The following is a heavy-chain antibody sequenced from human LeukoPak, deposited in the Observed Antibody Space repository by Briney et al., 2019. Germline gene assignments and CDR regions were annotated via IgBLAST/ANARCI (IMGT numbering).Heavy chain of an antibody. CDR3: ARELGSYGMDV. D-gene: IGHD2-15*01. CDR2: VYFDGNNK. J-gene: IGHJ6*02. V-gene: IGHV3-30*12. CDR1: GFTFNNYG. Sequence: GGSLRLSCAASGFTFNNYGMHWVRQAPGKGLEWVAFVYFDGNNKYYAASVKGRFTISRDNAKNSLYLQMNSLRAEDTAVYYCARELGSYGMDVWGQGTTVTVSS.